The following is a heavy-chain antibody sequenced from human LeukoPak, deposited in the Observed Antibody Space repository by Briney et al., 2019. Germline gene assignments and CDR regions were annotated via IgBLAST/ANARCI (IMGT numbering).Heavy chain of an antibody. CDR2: ISSSGSTI. D-gene: IGHD3-10*02. J-gene: IGHJ6*04. CDR1: GYKLTNNW. V-gene: IGHV3-48*03. Sequence: GESLKISCKISGYKLTNNWIGWVRQVPGKGLEWFSYISSSGSTIYYADSVKGRFTISRDNAKNSLYLQMNSLRAEETAVYYCAELGITMIGGVWGKGTTVTASS. CDR3: AELGITMIGGV.